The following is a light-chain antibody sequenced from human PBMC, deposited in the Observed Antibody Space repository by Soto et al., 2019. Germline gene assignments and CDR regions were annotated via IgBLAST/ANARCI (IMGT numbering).Light chain of an antibody. CDR3: ASWDDSLHGHFV. Sequence: QSVLTQPPSASGTPGQRVTISCSGSSSNIGSNAVNWYQDLPGTAPKLLIYGDNQRPSGVPDRFSGSKSGTSASLAISGLQSEDEADYYCASWDDSLHGHFVFGGGTKLAVL. V-gene: IGLV1-44*01. J-gene: IGLJ3*02. CDR2: GDN. CDR1: SSNIGSNA.